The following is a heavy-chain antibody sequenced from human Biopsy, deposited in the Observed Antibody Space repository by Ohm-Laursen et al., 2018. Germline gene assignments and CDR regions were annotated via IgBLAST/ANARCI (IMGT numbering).Heavy chain of an antibody. D-gene: IGHD4-11*01. Sequence: SDTLSLTCTVSGDSVTKYYWSWIRQPPGKGLEWIGHIYYSVMTNYNPSLQSRVSISVDTSMNQVSLTLSSVTAADTAVYYCARDSGILNYGNFKYYHYYGMDVWGQGTKVTVSS. CDR1: GDSVTKYY. CDR3: ARDSGILNYGNFKYYHYYGMDV. CDR2: IYYSVMT. V-gene: IGHV4-59*02. J-gene: IGHJ6*02.